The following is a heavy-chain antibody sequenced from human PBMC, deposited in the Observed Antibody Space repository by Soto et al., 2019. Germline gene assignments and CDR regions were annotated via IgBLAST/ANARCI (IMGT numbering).Heavy chain of an antibody. J-gene: IGHJ6*02. CDR2: ISYDGSNK. Sequence: GGSLRLSCAASGFTFSSYAMHWVRQAPGKGLEWVAVISYDGSNKYYADSVKGRFTISRDNSKNTLYLQMNSLRAEDTAVYYCARGREVLWFGELTRQYYYYGMDVWGQGTTVTVSS. D-gene: IGHD3-10*01. V-gene: IGHV3-30-3*01. CDR3: ARGREVLWFGELTRQYYYYGMDV. CDR1: GFTFSSYA.